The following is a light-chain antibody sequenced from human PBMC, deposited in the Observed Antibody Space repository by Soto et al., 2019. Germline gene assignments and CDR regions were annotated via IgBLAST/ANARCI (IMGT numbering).Light chain of an antibody. J-gene: IGKJ1*01. CDR2: GAS. CDR1: QSVSSIY. Sequence: EIVLTQAPGTLSLSPGERATLSCRASQSVSSIYLAWYQQKPGQAPRLLIYGASSRATGIPDRFSGSGSGTDFTLTISRLEPEDFAVYYCQQYGSSRWTFGKGTKVDIK. V-gene: IGKV3-20*01. CDR3: QQYGSSRWT.